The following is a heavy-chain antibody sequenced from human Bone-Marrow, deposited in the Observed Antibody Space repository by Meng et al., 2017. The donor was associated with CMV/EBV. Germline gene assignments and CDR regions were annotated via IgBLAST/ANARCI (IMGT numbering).Heavy chain of an antibody. Sequence: GGSLRLSCAASGFTFSSYSMNWVRQAPGKGLEWVSSISSSSSYRYYADSVKGRFTITIDNAKNSLYLQMNSQSADDTAADYYARSYTAVTIYKDYGMDFWGQGTMVTVSS. J-gene: IGHJ6*02. V-gene: IGHV3-21*01. D-gene: IGHD5-24*01. CDR3: ARSYTAVTIYKDYGMDF. CDR1: GFTFSSYS. CDR2: ISSSSSYR.